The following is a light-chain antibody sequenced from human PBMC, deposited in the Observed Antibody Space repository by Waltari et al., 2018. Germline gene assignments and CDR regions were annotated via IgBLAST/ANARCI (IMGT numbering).Light chain of an antibody. CDR3: QTGGHGTWV. CDR1: SGPSSNV. J-gene: IGLJ3*02. V-gene: IGLV4-69*01. CDR2: VNSDGSH. Sequence: QLVLTQSPSASASLGASVKLTCTLSSGPSSNVIAWLQQQPEKGPRYVMKVNSDGSHSKGDKIPDRFSGASSGAEHYLTISSLQSEDEADYYCQTGGHGTWVFGGGTKLTVL.